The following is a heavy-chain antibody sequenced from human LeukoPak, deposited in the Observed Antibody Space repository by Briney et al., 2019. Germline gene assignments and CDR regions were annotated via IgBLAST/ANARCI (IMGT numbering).Heavy chain of an antibody. J-gene: IGHJ5*02. D-gene: IGHD2-2*01. CDR2: ISGSGGST. CDR3: ARDPGQADIVVTPGVPPPRNNWFDP. Sequence: GGSLRLSCAASGFTFSSYAMSWVRQAPGKGLEWVSAISGSGGSTCYADSVKGRFTISRDNAKNSLYLQMNSLRAEDTAVYYCARDPGQADIVVTPGVPPPRNNWFDPWGQGTLVTVSS. V-gene: IGHV3-23*01. CDR1: GFTFSSYA.